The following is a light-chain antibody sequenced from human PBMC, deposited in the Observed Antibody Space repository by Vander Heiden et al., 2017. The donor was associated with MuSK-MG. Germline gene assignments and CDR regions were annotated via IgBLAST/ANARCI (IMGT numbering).Light chain of an antibody. J-gene: IGKJ4*01. V-gene: IGKV3-15*01. CDR2: GAS. Sequence: EIVMTQSPATLSVSPRERATLSCRASQRVSSNLAWYQQKPGQAPRLLIYGASTRATGIPARFSGSGYETEFTLTISSLQSEDFAVYYCQQNNNWPPLTFGGGTKVELK. CDR1: QRVSSN. CDR3: QQNNNWPPLT.